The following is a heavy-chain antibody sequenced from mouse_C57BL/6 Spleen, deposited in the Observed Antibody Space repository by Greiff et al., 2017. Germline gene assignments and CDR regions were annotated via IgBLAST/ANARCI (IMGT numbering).Heavy chain of an antibody. CDR2: IDPSDSET. J-gene: IGHJ2*01. D-gene: IGHD1-1*01. V-gene: IGHV1-52*01. Sequence: QVQLQQPGAELVRPGSSVKLSCKASGYTFTSYWMHWVKQRPIQGLEWIGNIDPSDSETHYNQKFKDKATLTVDKSSSTAYMQHSSLTSEDSAVYYCARFTTVVATDYWGQGTTLTVSS. CDR3: ARFTTVVATDY. CDR1: GYTFTSYW.